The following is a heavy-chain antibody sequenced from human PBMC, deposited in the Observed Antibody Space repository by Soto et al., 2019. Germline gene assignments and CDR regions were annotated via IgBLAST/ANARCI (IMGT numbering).Heavy chain of an antibody. CDR2: ISGGGGGT. Sequence: EVQLLESGGGLVQPGGSLRLSCAASGFTFSNYAMSWARQAPGKGLEWVSSISGGGGGTYYTDSVKGRFTISRDNSKTALYLQMNSLRAEDTAVYYCAKEGVTVTDSQSLYFFDYWGQGTLVTVPS. V-gene: IGHV3-23*01. D-gene: IGHD4-17*01. J-gene: IGHJ4*02. CDR1: GFTFSNYA. CDR3: AKEGVTVTDSQSLYFFDY.